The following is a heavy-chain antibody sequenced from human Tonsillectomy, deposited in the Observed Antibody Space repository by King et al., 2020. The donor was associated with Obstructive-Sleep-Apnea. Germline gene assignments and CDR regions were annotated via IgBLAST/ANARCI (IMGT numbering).Heavy chain of an antibody. Sequence: DVQLVESGGGLVQPGGSLRLSCAASGFTFSSYVISWVRQAPGKGLEWVSGISGSGGSTYYADSVKGRFTISRDNSKNTLYLHMNSLGAEDTAVYYCAKGGGLSYYGSGSYSDYWGQGTLVTVSS. D-gene: IGHD3-10*01. V-gene: IGHV3-23*04. CDR1: GFTFSSYV. J-gene: IGHJ4*02. CDR2: ISGSGGST. CDR3: AKGGGLSYYGSGSYSDY.